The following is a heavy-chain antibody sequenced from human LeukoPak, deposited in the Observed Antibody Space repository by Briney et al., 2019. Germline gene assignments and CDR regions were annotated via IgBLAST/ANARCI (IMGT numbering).Heavy chain of an antibody. CDR2: VNPNSGGI. Sequence: GASGKVSCKASGYTFTGYYMRWVRQAPGQGLGWMGWVNPNSGGINYAQKFQGRVTMTRDTSISTAYMELSRLRSDDPAVYYSARVPPLLVATSYYYYGMDVWGQGTTVTVSS. D-gene: IGHD5-12*01. CDR3: ARVPPLLVATSYYYYGMDV. V-gene: IGHV1-2*02. CDR1: GYTFTGYY. J-gene: IGHJ6*02.